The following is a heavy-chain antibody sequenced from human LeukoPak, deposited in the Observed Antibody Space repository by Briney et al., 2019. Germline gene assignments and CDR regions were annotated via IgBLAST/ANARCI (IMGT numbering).Heavy chain of an antibody. CDR3: ARDYCGGSACFPDY. J-gene: IGHJ4*02. CDR2: INHSGST. CDR1: GGSFSGYY. V-gene: IGHV4-34*01. Sequence: SETLSLTCAVYGGSFSGYYWSWIRQPPGKGLEWIGEINHSGSTNYNPSLKSRVTISVDTSKNQFSLKLSSVTAADTAMYYCARDYCGGSACFPDYWGQGTLVTVSS. D-gene: IGHD2-15*01.